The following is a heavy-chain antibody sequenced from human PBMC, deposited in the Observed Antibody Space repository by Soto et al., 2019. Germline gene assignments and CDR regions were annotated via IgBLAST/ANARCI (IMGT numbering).Heavy chain of an antibody. V-gene: IGHV1-3*01. CDR2: INVGNGNA. Sequence: SGAEVKKPVASVKVSCKTSGYTYTEYPIHWVRQAPGQGLEWMGWINVGNGNAKYSQKFQGRVTMTRDTSASTVYMELSSLGSEDTAVYYCTSSSERGYWGQGTLVTVSS. CDR3: TSSSERGY. J-gene: IGHJ4*02. CDR1: GYTYTEYP.